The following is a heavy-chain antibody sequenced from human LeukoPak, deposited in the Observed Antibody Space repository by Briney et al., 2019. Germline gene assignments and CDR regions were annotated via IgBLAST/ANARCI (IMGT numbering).Heavy chain of an antibody. V-gene: IGHV3-33*01. D-gene: IGHD3-22*01. CDR1: GFTFSSYG. CDR2: IWYDGSNK. J-gene: IGHJ4*02. CDR3: AREFSRFDYYDSSGYDY. Sequence: GGSLRLSCAASGFTFSSYGMHWVRQAPGKGLEWVAVIWYDGSNKYHADSVKGRFTISRDNSKNTLYLQMNSLRAEDTAVYYCAREFSRFDYYDSSGYDYWGQGTLVTVSS.